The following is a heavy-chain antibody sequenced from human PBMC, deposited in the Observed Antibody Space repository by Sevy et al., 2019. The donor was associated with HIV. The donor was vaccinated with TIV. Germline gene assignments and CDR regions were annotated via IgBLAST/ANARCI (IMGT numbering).Heavy chain of an antibody. Sequence: GGSLRLSCAASGFIFSSFSMNWVRQAPGKGLEWVSSISSSSTYIYYADSVKGRFTLSRDNAKHELYLQMNSLRGEDTAVYYCAGGGYCSGGICYSGRVGGDYWGQGTLVTVSS. V-gene: IGHV3-21*01. J-gene: IGHJ4*02. CDR2: ISSSSTYI. D-gene: IGHD2-15*01. CDR1: GFIFSSFS. CDR3: AGGGYCSGGICYSGRVGGDY.